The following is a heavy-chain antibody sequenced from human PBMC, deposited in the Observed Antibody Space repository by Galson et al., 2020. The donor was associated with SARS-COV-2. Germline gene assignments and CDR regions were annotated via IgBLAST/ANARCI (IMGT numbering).Heavy chain of an antibody. J-gene: IGHJ2*01. CDR1: GFTFSSYG. Sequence: QLGESLKISCAASGFTFSSYGMHWVRQAPGKGLEWVAVIWYDGSNKYYADPVKGRFTISRDNSKNTLYLQMNSLRAEDTAVYYCAKDLAQWLADDWYFDLWGRGTLVTVSS. D-gene: IGHD6-19*01. V-gene: IGHV3-33*06. CDR3: AKDLAQWLADDWYFDL. CDR2: IWYDGSNK.